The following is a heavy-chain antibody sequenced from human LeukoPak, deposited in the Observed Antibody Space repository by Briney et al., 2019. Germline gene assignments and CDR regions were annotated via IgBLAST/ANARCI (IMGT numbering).Heavy chain of an antibody. J-gene: IGHJ5*02. CDR1: GFTFSSYS. CDR2: MSGSSSHI. Sequence: GGSLRLSCAASGFTFSSYSMNWVRQAPGKGLEWVSSMSGSSSHIYYADSLKGRFTISRDNAKSSLYLQMDSLGVEDTALYYCARSNPGQAGFDPWGQGTLVTVSS. V-gene: IGHV3-21*01. CDR3: ARSNPGQAGFDP.